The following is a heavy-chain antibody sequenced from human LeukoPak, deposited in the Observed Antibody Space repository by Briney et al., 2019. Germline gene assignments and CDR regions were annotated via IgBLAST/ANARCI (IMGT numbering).Heavy chain of an antibody. V-gene: IGHV3-23*01. CDR1: GGSISSSN. D-gene: IGHD2-15*01. CDR2: ISGSGGST. J-gene: IGHJ4*02. CDR3: LGYCSGGNCYSGGY. Sequence: ETLSLTCAVSGGSISSSNWWSWVRQAPGKGLEGVSAISGSGGSTYYADSVKGRFTISRDNSKNTQSLQMNSLRAEDTAVYYCLGYCSGGNCYSGGYWSQGTLVTVSP.